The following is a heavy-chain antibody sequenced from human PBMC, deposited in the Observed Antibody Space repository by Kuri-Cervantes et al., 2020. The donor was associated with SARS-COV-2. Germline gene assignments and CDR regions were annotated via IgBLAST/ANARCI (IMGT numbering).Heavy chain of an antibody. CDR3: ARQGGIVVVPAAL. V-gene: IGHV4-38-2*02. CDR2: IYHSGST. Sequence: GSLRLSCTVSGDSISRGTFFCIWIRQPPGKGLEWIGSIYHSGSTYYNPSLKSRVTISVDTSKDQFSLKLSSVTAADTAVYYCARQGGIVVVPAALWGQGTLVTVSS. CDR1: GDSISRGTFF. D-gene: IGHD2-2*01. J-gene: IGHJ4*02.